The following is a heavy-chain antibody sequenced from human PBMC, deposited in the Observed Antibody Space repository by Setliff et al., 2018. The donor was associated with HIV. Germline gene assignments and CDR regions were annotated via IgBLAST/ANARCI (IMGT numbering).Heavy chain of an antibody. CDR2: ISSSGTTT. J-gene: IGHJ3*02. CDR1: GFTFSNYA. CDR3: AKDPPGDYNGMPGDI. D-gene: IGHD1-1*01. V-gene: IGHV3-23*01. Sequence: GGSLRLSCAVSGFTFSNYAMSWVRQAPGKGLEWVSLISSSGTTTDYADSVKGRFTVSRDNSKSTLYLQMNSLRAEDTAVYYCAKDPPGDYNGMPGDIWGQGTMVTVSS.